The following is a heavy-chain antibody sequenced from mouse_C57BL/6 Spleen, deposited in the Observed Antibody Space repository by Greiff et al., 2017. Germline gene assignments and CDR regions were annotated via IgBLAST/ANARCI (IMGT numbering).Heavy chain of an antibody. D-gene: IGHD1-1*01. J-gene: IGHJ2*01. Sequence: QVQLQQSGPELVKPGASVKISCKASGYAFSSSWMNWVKQRPGKGLEWIGRIYPGDGDTNYNGKSKGKATLTADKSSSTAYMQLSSLTSEDSAVYFCARVTTVPPYYFDYWGQGTTLTVSS. V-gene: IGHV1-82*01. CDR1: GYAFSSSW. CDR3: ARVTTVPPYYFDY. CDR2: IYPGDGDT.